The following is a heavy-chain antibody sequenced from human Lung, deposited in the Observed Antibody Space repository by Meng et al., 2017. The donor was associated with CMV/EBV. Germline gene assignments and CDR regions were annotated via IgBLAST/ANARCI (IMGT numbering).Heavy chain of an antibody. CDR3: ARVIYYGSGIFDY. Sequence: AVSGGSISSNSWWSWVRQPPGKGLEWVGKIYHSGSTNYNPSLKSRVTISVDKSKNQFSLKLSSVTAADTAMYYCARVIYYGSGIFDYWGQGTLVTVSS. J-gene: IGHJ4*02. CDR1: GGSISSNSW. CDR2: IYHSGST. D-gene: IGHD3-10*01. V-gene: IGHV4-4*02.